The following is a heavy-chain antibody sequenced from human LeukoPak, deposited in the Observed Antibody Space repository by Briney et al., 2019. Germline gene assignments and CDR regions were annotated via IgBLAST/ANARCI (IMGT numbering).Heavy chain of an antibody. D-gene: IGHD3-9*01. CDR2: INPNSGGT. V-gene: IGHV1-2*02. Sequence: GASVKVSCKASGYTFTGYYMHWVRQAPGQGLEWMGWINPNSGGTNYAQKFQGRVTMTRDTSISTAYMELSRLRSDDTAVYYCATLWPFDWLSRDAFDIWGQGTMVTVSS. CDR1: GYTFTGYY. CDR3: ATLWPFDWLSRDAFDI. J-gene: IGHJ3*02.